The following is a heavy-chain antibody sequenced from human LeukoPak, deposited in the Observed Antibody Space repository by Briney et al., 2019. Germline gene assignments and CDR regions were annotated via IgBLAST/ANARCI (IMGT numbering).Heavy chain of an antibody. J-gene: IGHJ4*02. Sequence: SETLSLTCTVSGGSISSYYWSWIRQPPGKGLEWIGYIYYSGSTNYNPSLKSRVTISVDTSKNQFSLKLSSVTAADTAVYYCARGYSSGWYGIGFGYWGQGTLVTVSS. D-gene: IGHD6-19*01. V-gene: IGHV4-59*01. CDR3: ARGYSSGWYGIGFGY. CDR2: IYYSGST. CDR1: GGSISSYY.